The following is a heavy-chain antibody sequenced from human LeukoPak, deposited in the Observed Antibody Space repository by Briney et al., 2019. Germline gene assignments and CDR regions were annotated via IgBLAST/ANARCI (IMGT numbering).Heavy chain of an antibody. CDR3: AKDASGGDGYIPDAFDI. CDR1: GFTFSSYA. V-gene: IGHV3-23*01. Sequence: GGSLRLSCAASGFTFSSYAMHWVRQAPGKGLEWVSAISGSGGSTYYADSVKGRFTISRDNSKNTLYLQMNSLRAEDTAVYYCAKDASGGDGYIPDAFDIWGQGTMVTVSS. J-gene: IGHJ3*02. CDR2: ISGSGGST. D-gene: IGHD5-24*01.